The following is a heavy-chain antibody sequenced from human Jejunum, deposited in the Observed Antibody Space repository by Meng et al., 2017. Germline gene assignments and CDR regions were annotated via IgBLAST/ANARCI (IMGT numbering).Heavy chain of an antibody. D-gene: IGHD4-17*01. CDR2: LTTTTA. J-gene: IGHJ4*02. CDR1: GFTFSDYS. CDR3: AKDRKPDGPWPIDY. Sequence: GGSLRLSCAASGFTFSDYSLSWVRQAPGKGLEWVSSLTTTTAYYAKTVKGRFTISRDNSRRTLYLQMNSLRAEDTAIYYCAKDRKPDGPWPIDYWVQGTVVTVSS. V-gene: IGHV3-23*01.